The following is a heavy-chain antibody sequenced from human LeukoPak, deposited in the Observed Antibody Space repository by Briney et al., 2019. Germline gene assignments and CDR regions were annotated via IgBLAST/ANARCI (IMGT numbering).Heavy chain of an antibody. Sequence: GASVKVSCKASGGTFSSYAISWVRQAPGQGLEWMGWISAYNGNTNYAQKLQGRVTMTTDTSTSTAYMELRSLRSDDTAVYYCARDLTLRRLTMVRGVMIPDSSDYWGQGTLVTVSS. CDR2: ISAYNGNT. CDR3: ARDLTLRRLTMVRGVMIPDSSDY. CDR1: GGTFSSYA. J-gene: IGHJ4*02. D-gene: IGHD3-10*01. V-gene: IGHV1-18*01.